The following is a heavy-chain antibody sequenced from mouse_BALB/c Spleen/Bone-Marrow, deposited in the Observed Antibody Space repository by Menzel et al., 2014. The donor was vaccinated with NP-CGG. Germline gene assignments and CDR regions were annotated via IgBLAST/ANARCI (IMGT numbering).Heavy chain of an antibody. D-gene: IGHD1-2*01. V-gene: IGHV4-1*02. J-gene: IGHJ3*01. CDR2: INPDSSTI. CDR1: GFDFSRYW. Sequence: EVQGVESGGGLVQPGGSLKLSCAASGFDFSRYWMTWVRQAPGKGLEWIGEINPDSSTINYTPSLKDKFIISRDNAKDXLYLQMSKVRSEDTALYYCAKNYYYGYVAYWGQGTLVTVSA. CDR3: AKNYYYGYVAY.